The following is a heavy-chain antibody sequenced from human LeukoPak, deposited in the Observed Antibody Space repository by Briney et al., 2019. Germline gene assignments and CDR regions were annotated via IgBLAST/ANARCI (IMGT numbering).Heavy chain of an antibody. CDR1: GGSISSYY. D-gene: IGHD3-16*01. J-gene: IGHJ4*02. CDR3: ARHVFGGDPNFDY. CDR2: IYYSGST. V-gene: IGHV4-59*08. Sequence: SETLSLTCTVSGGSISSYYWSWIRQPPGKGLERIGYIYYSGSTNYNPSLKSRVTISVDTSKNQFSLKLSSVTAADTAVYYCARHVFGGDPNFDYWGQGTLVTVSS.